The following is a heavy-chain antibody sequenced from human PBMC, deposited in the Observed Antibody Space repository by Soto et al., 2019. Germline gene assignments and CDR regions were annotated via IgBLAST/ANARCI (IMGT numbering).Heavy chain of an antibody. D-gene: IGHD3-22*01. Sequence: TGGLMRHPNAASGFTVISHYMIWVRQATRKGLEWVGLMTSEAEGGTTDYAAPVKGRFAISRDDSKNTLYLQMNSLKTDDTALYYCATSPGFYDSSPFDYWGQGTLVTVSS. CDR2: MTSEAEGGTT. V-gene: IGHV3-15*01. CDR1: GFTVISHY. J-gene: IGHJ4*02. CDR3: ATSPGFYDSSPFDY.